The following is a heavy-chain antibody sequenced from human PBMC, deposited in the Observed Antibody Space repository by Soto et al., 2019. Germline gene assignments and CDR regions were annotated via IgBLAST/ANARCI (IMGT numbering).Heavy chain of an antibody. J-gene: IGHJ5*02. CDR1: GFTFSSYA. Sequence: HPGGSLRLSCAASGFTFSSYAMSWVRQAPGKGLEWVSAISGSGGSTYYADSVKGRFTISRDNSKNTLYLQMNSLRAEDTAVYYCAKDVKYYDFWSGYYPSWFDPWGQGTLVTV. CDR2: ISGSGGST. V-gene: IGHV3-23*01. CDR3: AKDVKYYDFWSGYYPSWFDP. D-gene: IGHD3-3*01.